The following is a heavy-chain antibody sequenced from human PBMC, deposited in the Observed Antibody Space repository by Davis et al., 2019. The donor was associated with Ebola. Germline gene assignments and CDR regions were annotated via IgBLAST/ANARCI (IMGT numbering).Heavy chain of an antibody. CDR2: INHSGST. CDR1: GGSIRSSSYY. J-gene: IGHJ3*02. CDR3: AREPTWDTMIVVGLTDAFDI. Sequence: MPSETLSLTCSVSGGSIRSSSYYWDWIRQPPGKGLEWIGEINHSGSTHYNPSLKSRVTISVDTSKNQFSLKLSSVTAADTAVYYCAREPTWDTMIVVGLTDAFDIWGQGTMVTVSS. V-gene: IGHV4-39*07. D-gene: IGHD3-22*01.